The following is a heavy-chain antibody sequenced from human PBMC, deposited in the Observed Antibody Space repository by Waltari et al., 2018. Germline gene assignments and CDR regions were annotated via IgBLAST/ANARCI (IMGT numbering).Heavy chain of an antibody. CDR3: ATGGWGFYLDH. J-gene: IGHJ4*02. CDR2: ISSTGTYT. V-gene: IGHV3-21*01. D-gene: IGHD7-27*01. Sequence: EVQLVESGGGLVKPGGSLRLSWAASGFTFSSYNMNWVRQAPGKGLEWVSSISSTGTYTHYADSVKGRFTISRDNAKNSLYLQMNSLRDEDTAVYYCATGGWGFYLDHWGLGTLVSFSS. CDR1: GFTFSSYN.